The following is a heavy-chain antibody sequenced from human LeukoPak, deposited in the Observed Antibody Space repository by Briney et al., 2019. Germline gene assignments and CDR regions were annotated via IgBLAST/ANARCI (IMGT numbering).Heavy chain of an antibody. CDR3: ASQYGSGYSGYDYLDAFDI. V-gene: IGHV4-30-2*01. D-gene: IGHD5-12*01. J-gene: IGHJ3*02. CDR1: GGSISSGGYS. CDR2: IYHSGST. Sequence: PSETLSLTCAVSGGSISSGGYSWSWIRQPPGKGLEWIGYIYHSGSTYYNPSLKSRITISIDRAKNQFSLKLSSVPAADTAVYYCASQYGSGYSGYDYLDAFDIWGQGTMVTVSS.